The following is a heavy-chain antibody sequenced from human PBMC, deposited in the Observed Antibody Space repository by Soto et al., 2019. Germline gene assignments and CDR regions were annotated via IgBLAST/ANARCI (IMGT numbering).Heavy chain of an antibody. CDR2: ISGGGSST. CDR3: APYTSPRTYFDP. J-gene: IGHJ5*02. D-gene: IGHD2-2*02. Sequence: GGSLRLSCAASGFTFSSYGMTWVRQAPGMGLEWVSSISGGGSSTLYADSVKGRFTISRDNSKNTLYLQMNSLRADDTAVYYCAPYTSPRTYFDPWGQGTLVTVSS. CDR1: GFTFSSYG. V-gene: IGHV3-23*01.